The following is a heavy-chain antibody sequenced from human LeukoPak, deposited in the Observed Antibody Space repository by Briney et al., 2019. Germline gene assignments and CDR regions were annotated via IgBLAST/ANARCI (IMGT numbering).Heavy chain of an antibody. Sequence: GGSLRLSCAASGFTFSSYWMSWVRQAPGKGLEWVSAISGSGGSTYYADSVKGRFTISRDNSKNTLYLQMNSLRAEDTAVYYCAKIPWYYYGSGSYLVDYWGQGTLVTVSS. D-gene: IGHD3-10*01. CDR2: ISGSGGST. V-gene: IGHV3-23*01. CDR3: AKIPWYYYGSGSYLVDY. CDR1: GFTFSSYW. J-gene: IGHJ4*02.